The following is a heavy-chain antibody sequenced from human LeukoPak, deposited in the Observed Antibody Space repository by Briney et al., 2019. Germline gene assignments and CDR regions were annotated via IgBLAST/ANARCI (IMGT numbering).Heavy chain of an antibody. V-gene: IGHV3-7*01. J-gene: IGHJ4*02. CDR2: MKPDGSQK. D-gene: IGHD1/OR15-1a*01. CDR3: AKRGQWGWNKAQRLLDY. Sequence: GGSLRLSCAASGFTFSNAWMSWVRQAPGKGLEWVANMKPDGSQKYYVDSVKGRFTISRDNAKNSLYLQMNSLRADDTAVYYCAKRGQWGWNKAQRLLDYWGQGTLVTVSS. CDR1: GFTFSNAW.